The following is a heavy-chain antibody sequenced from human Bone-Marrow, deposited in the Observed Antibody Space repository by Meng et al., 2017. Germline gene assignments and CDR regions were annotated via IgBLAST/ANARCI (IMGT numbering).Heavy chain of an antibody. V-gene: IGHV3-30*07. CDR3: ARVFSH. J-gene: IGHJ4*02. CDR2: ISYDGSNK. CDR1: GFTFSSSA. Sequence: GESLKISCAASGFTFSSSAMHWVRQAPGKGLEWVAVISYDGSNKYYADSVKGRFTISRDNAKNSLYLQMNSLRAEDTAVYYCARVFSHWGQGTLVTVSS.